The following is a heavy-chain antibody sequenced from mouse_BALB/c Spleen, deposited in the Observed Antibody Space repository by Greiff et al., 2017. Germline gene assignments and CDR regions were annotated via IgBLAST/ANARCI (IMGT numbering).Heavy chain of an antibody. D-gene: IGHD2-14*01. Sequence: EVKLVESGGGLVQPGGSRKLSCAASGFTFSDYGMAWVRQAPGKGPEWVAFISNLAYSIYYADTVTGRFTISRENAKNTLYLEMSSLRSEDTAMYYCARVYRYDEGYAMDYWGQGTSVTVSS. CDR1: GFTFSDYG. J-gene: IGHJ4*01. CDR3: ARVYRYDEGYAMDY. V-gene: IGHV5-15*02. CDR2: ISNLAYSI.